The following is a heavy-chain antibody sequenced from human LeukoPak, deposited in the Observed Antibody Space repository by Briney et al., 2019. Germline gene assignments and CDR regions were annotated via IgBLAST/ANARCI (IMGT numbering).Heavy chain of an antibody. J-gene: IGHJ3*02. CDR2: ISAYNGNT. CDR3: ARGSFKPGTTLDAFDI. V-gene: IGHV1-18*01. D-gene: IGHD1-7*01. Sequence: ASVKVSCKASGYTFTSYGISWVRQAPGQGLEWMGWISAYNGNTNYAQKLQSRVTMTTDTSTSTAYMELRSLRSDDTAVYYCARGSFKPGTTLDAFDIWGQGTMVTVSS. CDR1: GYTFTSYG.